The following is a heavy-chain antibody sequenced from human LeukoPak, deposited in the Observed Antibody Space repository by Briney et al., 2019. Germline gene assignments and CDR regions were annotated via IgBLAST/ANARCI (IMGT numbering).Heavy chain of an antibody. CDR3: ARDDSGSLNWFDP. J-gene: IGHJ5*02. V-gene: IGHV1-18*01. CDR2: ISAYNGNT. D-gene: IGHD1-26*01. Sequence: ASVKVSCKASGYTFTSYGISWVRQAPGQGLEWMGWISAYNGNTNYAQKLQGRVTMTTDTSTSTVFMELRSLRSDDTAVYYCARDDSGSLNWFDPWGQGTLVTVSS. CDR1: GYTFTSYG.